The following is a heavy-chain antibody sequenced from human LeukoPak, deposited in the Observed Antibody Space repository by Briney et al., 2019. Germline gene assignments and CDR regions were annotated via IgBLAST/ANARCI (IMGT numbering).Heavy chain of an antibody. V-gene: IGHV3-53*01. CDR2: IYSGAGT. CDR3: ARVGSGNYYKYFEH. CDR1: GFTVSGTY. D-gene: IGHD1-26*01. Sequence: GGSLRLSCAASGFTVSGTYMSWVRQAPGKGLEWVSVIYSGAGTYYADSVKGRFTISRDNSKNTLHLQLNSLRAEDTAVYYCARVGSGNYYKYFEHWGQGTLVTVSS. J-gene: IGHJ4*02.